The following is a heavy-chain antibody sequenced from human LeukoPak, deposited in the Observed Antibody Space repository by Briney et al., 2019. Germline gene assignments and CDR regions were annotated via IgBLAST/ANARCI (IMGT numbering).Heavy chain of an antibody. D-gene: IGHD3-10*01. V-gene: IGHV4-34*01. J-gene: IGHJ4*02. CDR2: TNQSGST. CDR3: ARGRVGSPNYYGSGSYYTY. Sequence: PSETLSLTCAVYGGSFRGYYWSWIRKPPGKGLDWNGDTNQSGSTNYNPSLKSRVTISVDTSKNQFSLKLSSVTAADTAMYYCARGRVGSPNYYGSGSYYTYWGQGTLVTVSS. CDR1: GGSFRGYY.